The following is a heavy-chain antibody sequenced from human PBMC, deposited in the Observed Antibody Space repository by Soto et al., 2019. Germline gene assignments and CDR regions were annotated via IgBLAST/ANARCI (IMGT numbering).Heavy chain of an antibody. Sequence: QVQLVESGGGVVQPGRSLRLSCAXXXXXFSSYGMHWVRQAPGKGLEWVAVIWYDGSKKYYVDSVKGRFTISRDNSKNTLYLQMNSLRDEDTAVYYCARFFGDDSSGSFDYWGQGALVTVSS. CDR1: XXXFSSYG. D-gene: IGHD3-22*01. V-gene: IGHV3-33*01. CDR3: ARFFGDDSSGSFDY. J-gene: IGHJ4*02. CDR2: IWYDGSKK.